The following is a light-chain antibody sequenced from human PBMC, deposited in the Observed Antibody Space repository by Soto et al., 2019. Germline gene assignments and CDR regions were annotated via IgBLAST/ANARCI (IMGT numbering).Light chain of an antibody. CDR3: SIFAGGNSVI. V-gene: IGLV2-8*01. J-gene: IGLJ2*01. CDR2: GVT. Sequence: QSALTQPPSASGSPGQSVAISCTGTSSDIGSYVYVSWYQQHPGKAPKLLIYGVTQRPSGVPDRFSGSNSGITASLTVSGLQVEDEADYYCSIFAGGNSVIFGGGTKVTVL. CDR1: SSDIGSYVY.